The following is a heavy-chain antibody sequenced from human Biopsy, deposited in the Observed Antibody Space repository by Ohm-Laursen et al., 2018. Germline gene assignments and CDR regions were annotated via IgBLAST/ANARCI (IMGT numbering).Heavy chain of an antibody. V-gene: IGHV4-61*08. CDR3: ARLFRLDDYWNDDPPDGFDV. Sequence: SEPLSLTCTVSGGSIGGSGDYWSWIRQPPGKGLEWIGYISDTGTTNYNPSLRGRVAMSVDTSKNQFSLQLTSVTAADTAMVFCARLFRLDDYWNDDPPDGFDVWGQGTMVTVSS. J-gene: IGHJ3*01. D-gene: IGHD3-3*01. CDR1: GGSIGGSGDY. CDR2: ISDTGTT.